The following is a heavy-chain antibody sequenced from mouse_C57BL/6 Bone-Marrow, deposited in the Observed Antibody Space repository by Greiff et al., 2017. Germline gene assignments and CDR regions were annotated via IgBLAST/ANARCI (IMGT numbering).Heavy chain of an antibody. CDR3: ARGAMITDYALDY. D-gene: IGHD2-4*01. V-gene: IGHV2-9*02. J-gene: IGHJ4*01. Sequence: VKLVESGPGLVAPSQSLSITCTVSGFSLTSFGVHWVRQPPGKGLEWLGVIWAGGYTNYNSALMSRLSISKDNSKSQVFLNMNSLQTDDTAMYYCARGAMITDYALDYWGQGTSVTVSS. CDR1: GFSLTSFG. CDR2: IWAGGYT.